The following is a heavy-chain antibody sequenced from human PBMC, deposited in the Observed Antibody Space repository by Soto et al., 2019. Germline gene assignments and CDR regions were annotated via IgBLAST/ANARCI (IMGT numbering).Heavy chain of an antibody. J-gene: IGHJ6*03. V-gene: IGHV3-7*01. CDR3: ARDGGYCSSTSCYYYYYYYMDV. CDR1: GFTFSSYW. CDR2: IKQDGSEK. Sequence: GESLKISCAASGFTFSSYWMSWVRQAPGKGLEWVANIKQDGSEKYYVDSVKGQFTISRDNAKNSLYLQMNSLRAEDTAVYYCARDGGYCSSTSCYYYYYYYMDVWGKGTTVTVSS. D-gene: IGHD2-2*01.